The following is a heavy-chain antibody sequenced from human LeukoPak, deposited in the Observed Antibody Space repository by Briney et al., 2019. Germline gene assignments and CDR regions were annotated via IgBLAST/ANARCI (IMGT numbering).Heavy chain of an antibody. J-gene: IGHJ5*02. CDR2: IYHSGST. CDR3: ARPTRGYCSGGSCYATPHGWFDP. D-gene: IGHD2-15*01. Sequence: KPSETLSLTCAVSGYSISSGYYWGWIRQPPGTGLEWIGSIYHSGSTYYNPSLKSRVTISVDTSKNQFSLKLSSVTAADTAVYYCARPTRGYCSGGSCYATPHGWFDPWGQGTLVTVSS. CDR1: GYSISSGYY. V-gene: IGHV4-38-2*01.